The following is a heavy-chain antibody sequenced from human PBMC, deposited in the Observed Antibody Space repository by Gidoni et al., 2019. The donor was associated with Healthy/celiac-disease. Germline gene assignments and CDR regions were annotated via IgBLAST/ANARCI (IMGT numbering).Heavy chain of an antibody. V-gene: IGHV3-30-3*01. CDR3: ASDNRDLVLMVYAWYTWFDP. J-gene: IGHJ5*02. CDR1: GFPFSSYA. D-gene: IGHD2-8*01. Sequence: QVQLVESGGCVVQPGVSLRLSCAASGFPFSSYAMPWVRQAPGKGLEWVAVISYAGRNKYYEDSVKVRFTSSRDNSKNTLYRQINSLRAEDTAVYYCASDNRDLVLMVYAWYTWFDPRGQGTLVTVSS. CDR2: ISYAGRNK.